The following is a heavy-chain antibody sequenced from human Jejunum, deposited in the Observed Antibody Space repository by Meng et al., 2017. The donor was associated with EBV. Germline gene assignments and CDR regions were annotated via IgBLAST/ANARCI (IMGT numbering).Heavy chain of an antibody. V-gene: IGHV1-3*01. D-gene: IGHD3/OR15-3a*01. Sequence: QFQLVQYGAEVKKPGASVKLSCKASGYTFTNYPIHWVRQAPGQRPEWMGCINPGNGETEFSQKFQGRVTITRDTSATTAYMELTSLRSEDTAVYYCASRPGFNIGPFDYWGQGTLVTVSS. CDR3: ASRPGFNIGPFDY. J-gene: IGHJ4*02. CDR1: GYTFTNYP. CDR2: INPGNGET.